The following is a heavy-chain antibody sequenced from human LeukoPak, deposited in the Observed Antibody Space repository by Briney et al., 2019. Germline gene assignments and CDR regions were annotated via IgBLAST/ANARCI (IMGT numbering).Heavy chain of an antibody. Sequence: AAVKVSCKTSVYTFTSYGISWVRQAPGQGLEWMGWISGYNGNTNYVQELQGRVTMTTDTSTSTAYMELRSLRSDDTAVYYCARRYYYYSSGYDDCWGQGTLVTVSS. D-gene: IGHD3-22*01. J-gene: IGHJ4*02. CDR1: VYTFTSYG. CDR2: ISGYNGNT. CDR3: ARRYYYYSSGYDDC. V-gene: IGHV1-18*01.